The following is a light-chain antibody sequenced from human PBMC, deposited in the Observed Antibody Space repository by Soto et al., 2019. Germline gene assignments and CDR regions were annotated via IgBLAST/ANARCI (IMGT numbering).Light chain of an antibody. Sequence: QSVLTQPPSVSGSPGQSVTISCTGTSSDVGSYNRVSWYQQPPGTAPKLMIYEVRNRPSGVPDRFSGSKSGNTASLTISGLQAEDEADYYCSSYTSTSTVVFGGGTKVTVL. CDR1: SSDVGSYNR. J-gene: IGLJ2*01. CDR2: EVR. CDR3: SSYTSTSTVV. V-gene: IGLV2-18*02.